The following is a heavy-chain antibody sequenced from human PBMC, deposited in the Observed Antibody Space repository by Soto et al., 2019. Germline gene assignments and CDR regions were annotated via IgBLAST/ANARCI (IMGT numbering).Heavy chain of an antibody. Sequence: EVQLLESGGGLVQPGGSLRLSCAASGFTFSTYAMGWVRQAPGTGLEWVSVSDGSGGDTSFADSVKGRFTISRDNSKNTVYLHRSSRRAEDTARYYCVKEMVAAAYVETSPFDFWGQGTLVTVSS. CDR3: VKEMVAAAYVETSPFDF. CDR2: SDGSGGDT. CDR1: GFTFSTYA. J-gene: IGHJ4*02. D-gene: IGHD2-15*01. V-gene: IGHV3-23*01.